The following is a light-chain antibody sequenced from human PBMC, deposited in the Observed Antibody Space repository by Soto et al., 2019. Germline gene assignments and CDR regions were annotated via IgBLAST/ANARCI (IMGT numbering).Light chain of an antibody. Sequence: EIVLTQSPGTLSLSPGERATLSCRASQSVSSSFLAWYQQKPGQAPRLLIYGASSRATGIPDRFSGSGSGTDFTLTISGLEPEDFAMYYCQQYDSSPWTFGQGTKAEIK. J-gene: IGKJ1*01. CDR1: QSVSSSF. V-gene: IGKV3-20*01. CDR3: QQYDSSPWT. CDR2: GAS.